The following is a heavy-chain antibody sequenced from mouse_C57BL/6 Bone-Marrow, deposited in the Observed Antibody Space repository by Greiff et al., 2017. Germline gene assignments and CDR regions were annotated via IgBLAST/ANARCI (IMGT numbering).Heavy chain of an antibody. J-gene: IGHJ2*01. CDR1: GYTFTSYW. CDR3: ARSLYDGSPFDY. D-gene: IGHD2-3*01. Sequence: VQLQQPGAELVKPGASVKMSCKASGYTFTSYWITWVKQRPGQGLEWIGDIYPGSGSTNYNEKFKSKATLTVDTSSSTAYMQLSSLTSEDSAVYYCARSLYDGSPFDYWSQGTTLTVSS. CDR2: IYPGSGST. V-gene: IGHV1-55*01.